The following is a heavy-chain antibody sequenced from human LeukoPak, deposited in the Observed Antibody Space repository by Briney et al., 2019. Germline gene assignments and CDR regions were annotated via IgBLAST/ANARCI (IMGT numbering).Heavy chain of an antibody. Sequence: GGSLRLSCAASAFSFTAYTSSWVRQAPGKGLEWVSAITGPGEGTWHADSVKGRFTTSRDNSQRTLYLQMNSLRVEDTAVYYCAKRIVGWYQIDYWGHGTLVTVSS. CDR3: AKRIVGWYQIDY. CDR1: AFSFTAYT. J-gene: IGHJ4*01. V-gene: IGHV3-23*01. CDR2: ITGPGEGT. D-gene: IGHD6-19*01.